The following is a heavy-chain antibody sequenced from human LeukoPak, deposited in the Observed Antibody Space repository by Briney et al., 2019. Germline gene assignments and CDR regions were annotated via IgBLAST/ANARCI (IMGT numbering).Heavy chain of an antibody. D-gene: IGHD6-25*01. J-gene: IGHJ4*02. CDR1: GFTFSSYA. Sequence: GGSLRLSCAASGFTFSSYAMSWVRQAPGKGLEWVSAITGSGGNTHYADSAKGRFTISRENTKNTLSLQMHSLRAEDTAVYYCARNSRGGATSFDCWGQGTLVTVSS. V-gene: IGHV3-23*01. CDR3: ARNSRGGATSFDC. CDR2: ITGSGGNT.